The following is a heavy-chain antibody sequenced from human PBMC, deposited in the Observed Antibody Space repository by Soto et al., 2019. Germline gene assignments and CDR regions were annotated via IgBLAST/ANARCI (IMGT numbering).Heavy chain of an antibody. CDR1: GFTFSNYW. CDR3: ARGLPGYYGKDV. D-gene: IGHD4-17*01. CDR2: IKGDGSRI. Sequence: EVQLVESGGGLVQPGGSLRLSCAASGFTFSNYWIHWVRQAPGKGLVWVSHIKGDGSRIDYADSVKGRFTISRDNAENTVYVQMNSLGDEDAAVYYCARGLPGYYGKDVWGPGTTVTVSS. V-gene: IGHV3-74*01. J-gene: IGHJ6*02.